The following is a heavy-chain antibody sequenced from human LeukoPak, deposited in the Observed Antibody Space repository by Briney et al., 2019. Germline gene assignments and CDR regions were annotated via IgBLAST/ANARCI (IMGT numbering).Heavy chain of an antibody. D-gene: IGHD6-13*01. CDR2: ISSSGSTI. J-gene: IGHJ6*02. Sequence: GGPLRLSCVASGFTFSDYYTSWILQAPGKGLEWVSYISSSGSTIYYADSVNGRFTISRDNAKNSLHLQMNSLRAEDTAVYYCAREKDSSTWYGMAVWGQGTTVTVSS. V-gene: IGHV3-11*01. CDR3: AREKDSSTWYGMAV. CDR1: GFTFSDYY.